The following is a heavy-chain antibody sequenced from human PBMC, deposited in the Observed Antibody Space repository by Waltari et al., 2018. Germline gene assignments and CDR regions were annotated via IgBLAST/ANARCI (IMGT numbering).Heavy chain of an antibody. V-gene: IGHV4-34*02. D-gene: IGHD6-13*01. Sequence: QVRLQQWGAGLLKPSETLSLTCAVYGGSLSGYYWNWIRHSPGKGLEWIGEIDHGGVTNYNPSLKSRVTISIDKSKNQFSLIMTAVTAADTAVYYCAIEQQLVLGRSGMFDPWGRGTPVTVSS. CDR2: IDHGGVT. CDR3: AIEQQLVLGRSGMFDP. J-gene: IGHJ5*02. CDR1: GGSLSGYY.